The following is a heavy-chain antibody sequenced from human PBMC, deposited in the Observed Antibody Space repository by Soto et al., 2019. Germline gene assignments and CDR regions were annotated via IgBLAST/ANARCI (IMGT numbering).Heavy chain of an antibody. CDR1: GFTFSSYA. D-gene: IGHD6-13*01. Sequence: EVQLLESGGGLVQPGGSLRLSCAASGFTFSSYAMSWVRQAPGKGLEWGSAISGSGGRTYYADSVKGRLTISRDNSNNALYLQMNSLRAEDTAVYYCAKRFRAAGDYWGQGTLVTVSS. CDR3: AKRFRAAGDY. CDR2: ISGSGGRT. V-gene: IGHV3-23*01. J-gene: IGHJ4*02.